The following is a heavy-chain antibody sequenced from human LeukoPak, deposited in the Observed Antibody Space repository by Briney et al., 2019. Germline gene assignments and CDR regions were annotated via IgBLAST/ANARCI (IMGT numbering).Heavy chain of an antibody. V-gene: IGHV4-59*12. J-gene: IGHJ4*02. CDR3: ARDTKYYDFWSGYHTSFDY. D-gene: IGHD3-3*01. CDR2: IYDSGST. CDR1: GGSISSYY. Sequence: SETLSLTCTVSGGSISSYYWSWIRQPPGKGLEWIGYIYDSGSTYYNPSLKSRVTISVDTSKNQFSLKLSSVTAADTAVYYCARDTKYYDFWSGYHTSFDYWGQGTLVTVSS.